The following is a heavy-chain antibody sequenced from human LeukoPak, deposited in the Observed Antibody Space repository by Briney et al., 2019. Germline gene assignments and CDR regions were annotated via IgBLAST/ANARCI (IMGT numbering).Heavy chain of an antibody. CDR3: ARLLVVVPAAMLGPGYYYGMDV. J-gene: IGHJ6*02. CDR1: GGSISSYY. Sequence: SETLSLTCTVSGGSISSYYWSWIRQPPGKGLEWIGYIYYSGSTNYNPSLKSRVTISVDTSKNQFSLKLSSVTAADTAVYYCARLLVVVPAAMLGPGYYYGMDVWGQGTTVTVSS. D-gene: IGHD2-2*01. V-gene: IGHV4-59*08. CDR2: IYYSGST.